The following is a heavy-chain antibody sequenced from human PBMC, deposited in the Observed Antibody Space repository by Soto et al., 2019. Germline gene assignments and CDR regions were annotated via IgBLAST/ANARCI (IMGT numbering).Heavy chain of an antibody. CDR2: TYYRSKWYN. Sequence: SQTLSLTCAISGDSVSSNSAAWNWIRQSPSRGLEWLGRTYYRSKWYNDYAVSVKSRITINPDTSKNQFSLQLNSVTPEDTAVYYCARTGYSGYDSGARHYYYYMDVWGKGTTVTVSS. D-gene: IGHD5-12*01. J-gene: IGHJ6*03. CDR1: GDSVSSNSAA. CDR3: ARTGYSGYDSGARHYYYYMDV. V-gene: IGHV6-1*01.